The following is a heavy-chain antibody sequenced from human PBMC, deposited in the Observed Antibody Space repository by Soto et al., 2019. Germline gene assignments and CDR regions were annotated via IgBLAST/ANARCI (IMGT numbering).Heavy chain of an antibody. CDR1: GGSFSGYY. V-gene: IGHV4-34*01. J-gene: IGHJ6*02. Sequence: SETLSLTCAVYGGSFSGYYWSWIRQPPGKGLEWIGEINHSGSTNYNPSLKSRVTISVDTSKNQFSLKLSSVTAADTAENYCARFRIAAPYGMDVWGQGTTVTVSS. D-gene: IGHD6-13*01. CDR2: INHSGST. CDR3: ARFRIAAPYGMDV.